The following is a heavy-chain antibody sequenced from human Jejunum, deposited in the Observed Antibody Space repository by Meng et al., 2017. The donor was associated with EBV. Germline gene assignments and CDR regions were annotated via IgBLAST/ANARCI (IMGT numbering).Heavy chain of an antibody. D-gene: IGHD3-16*01. Sequence: VELLGSGGGVAQPGRSLRRPFAAVGFTFSGKFMQWVGQDPGKGRKWVEIISNDGNNKYYADSVKGRFTISRDNSKNTLYLQMNSLRVDDTALYYCTREWGADYWGQGTLVTVSS. CDR3: TREWGADY. CDR1: GFTFSGKF. CDR2: ISNDGNNK. J-gene: IGHJ4*02. V-gene: IGHV3-30-3*01.